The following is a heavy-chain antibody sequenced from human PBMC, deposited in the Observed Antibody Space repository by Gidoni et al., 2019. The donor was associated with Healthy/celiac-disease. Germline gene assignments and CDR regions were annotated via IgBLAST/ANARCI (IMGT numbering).Heavy chain of an antibody. Sequence: EVQLVESGGGLVKPGGSLRLSCAASGFPFSSYSMNWVRQAPGKGLEWVSSISSSSSYIYYADSVKGRFTISRDNAKNSLYLQMNSLRAEDTAVYYCARDPRYGGKVPDVWGQGTTVTVSS. CDR3: ARDPRYGGKVPDV. D-gene: IGHD4-17*01. V-gene: IGHV3-21*01. J-gene: IGHJ6*02. CDR1: GFPFSSYS. CDR2: ISSSSSYI.